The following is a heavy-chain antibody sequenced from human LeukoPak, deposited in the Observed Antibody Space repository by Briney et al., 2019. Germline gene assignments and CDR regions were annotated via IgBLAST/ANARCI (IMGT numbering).Heavy chain of an antibody. CDR1: GYTFTSYA. CDR3: ARDSTSNDFWSGYYAYYYYYYGMDV. J-gene: IGHJ6*02. Sequence: GASVKVSCKASGYTFTSYAMNWVRQAPGQGLEWMGWINTNTGNPTYAQGFTGRFVFSLDTSVSTAYLRISGLKAEDTAVYYCARDSTSNDFWSGYYAYYYYYYGMDVWGQGTTVTVSS. CDR2: INTNTGNP. V-gene: IGHV7-4-1*02. D-gene: IGHD3-3*01.